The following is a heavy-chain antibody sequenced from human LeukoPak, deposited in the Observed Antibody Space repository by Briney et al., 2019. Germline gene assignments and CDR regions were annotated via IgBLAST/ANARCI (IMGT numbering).Heavy chain of an antibody. CDR3: ARGGRYYDFWSGFKRGAFDI. V-gene: IGHV1-2*02. CDR1: GYTFTGYY. Sequence: ASVKVSCKASGYTFTGYYMHWVRQAPGQGLEWMGWINPNSGGTNYAQKFQGRVTMTRDTSISTAYMELSRLRSDDTAVYYCARGGRYYDFWSGFKRGAFDIWGQGTMVTVSS. CDR2: INPNSGGT. D-gene: IGHD3-3*01. J-gene: IGHJ3*02.